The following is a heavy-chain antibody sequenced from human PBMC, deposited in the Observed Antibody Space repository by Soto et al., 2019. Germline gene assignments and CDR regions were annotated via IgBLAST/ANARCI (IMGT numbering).Heavy chain of an antibody. D-gene: IGHD2-2*01. CDR3: AKSLSAIPGDS. CDR1: GFTFSSYW. V-gene: IGHV3-7*05. CDR2: IKQDGSEK. Sequence: EVQLVESGGGLVQSGVSLRLSCAASGFTFSSYWMSWVRQGPGKGPEWVANIKQDGSEKYYVDSVKGRFTISRDNAKNSLYLQMTSLRAEDTAVYHCAKSLSAIPGDSWGQGTLVTVSS. J-gene: IGHJ4*02.